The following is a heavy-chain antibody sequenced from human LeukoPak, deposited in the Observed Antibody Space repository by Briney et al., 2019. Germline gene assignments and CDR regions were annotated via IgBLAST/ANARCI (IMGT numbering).Heavy chain of an antibody. CDR1: GGSISSYY. Sequence: PSETLSLTCTVSGGSISSYYWSWIRQPAGKGLEWIGRIYTSGSTNYNPSLKSRVTMSVDTSKNQFSLTLTSVTAADTAVYYCERERDFYYYMDVWDTGTTVIVSS. CDR2: IYTSGST. V-gene: IGHV4-4*07. J-gene: IGHJ6*03. CDR3: ERERDFYYYMDV.